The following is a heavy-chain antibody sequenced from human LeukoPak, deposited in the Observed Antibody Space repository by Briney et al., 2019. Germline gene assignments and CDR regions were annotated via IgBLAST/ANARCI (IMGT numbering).Heavy chain of an antibody. CDR3: ARDAEPERITIFGVVETNWFDP. V-gene: IGHV3-74*01. J-gene: IGHJ5*02. Sequence: PGGSLRLSCAASGFTFSSYWMHWVRQAPGKGLVWVSRINSDGSSTSYADSVKGRFTISRDNAKNTLYLQMNSLRAEDTAVYYCARDAEPERITIFGVVETNWFDPWGQGTLVTVSS. CDR2: INSDGSST. D-gene: IGHD3-3*01. CDR1: GFTFSSYW.